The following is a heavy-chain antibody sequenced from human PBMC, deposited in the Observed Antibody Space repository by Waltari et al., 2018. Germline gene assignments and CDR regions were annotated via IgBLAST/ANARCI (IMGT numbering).Heavy chain of an antibody. Sequence: QVQLVESGGGVVKPGRSLRLSCAASGFTFSSYGMHWVRQAPGKGLEWVAVIWYDGSNKYYADSVKGRFTISRDNSKNTLYLQMNSLRAEDTAVYYCARWGGVVAASNGYYGMDVWGQGTTVTVSS. J-gene: IGHJ6*02. V-gene: IGHV3-33*01. CDR1: GFTFSSYG. CDR2: IWYDGSNK. D-gene: IGHD2-15*01. CDR3: ARWGGVVAASNGYYGMDV.